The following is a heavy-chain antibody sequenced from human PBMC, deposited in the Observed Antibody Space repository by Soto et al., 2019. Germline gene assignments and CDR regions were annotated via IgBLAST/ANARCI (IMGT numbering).Heavy chain of an antibody. D-gene: IGHD6-25*01. CDR2: ISSSSSTI. V-gene: IGHV3-48*02. CDR3: ARDQRPLGYYGMDV. CDR1: GFTFSTYK. J-gene: IGHJ6*02. Sequence: GGSLRLSCAASGFTFSTYKMNWVRQAPGKGLEWVSYISSSSSTIYYADSVRGRFTISRDNAKNSLYLQMNSLRDEDTAVYYCARDQRPLGYYGMDVWGQGTTVTVSS.